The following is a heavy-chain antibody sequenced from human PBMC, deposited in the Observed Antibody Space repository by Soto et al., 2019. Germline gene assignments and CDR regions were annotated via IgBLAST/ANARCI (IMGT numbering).Heavy chain of an antibody. CDR2: IHPSDSYT. CDR3: AGRGGGRIEISGYHGMDV. CDR1: GSSFSDYW. V-gene: IGHV5-10-1*03. J-gene: IGHJ6*02. D-gene: IGHD1-26*01. Sequence: EVQLVQSGAEVKKPGESLTISCKGSGSSFSDYWITWVRQMPGKGLEWMGRIHPSDSYTSYSPSFQGHVTISVDKSIKPAYLRGSSLKASDSATYYCAGRGGGRIEISGYHGMDVWGQGTTVTISS.